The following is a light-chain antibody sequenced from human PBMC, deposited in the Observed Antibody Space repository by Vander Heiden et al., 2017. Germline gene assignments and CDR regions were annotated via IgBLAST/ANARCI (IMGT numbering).Light chain of an antibody. CDR1: SSNIGSKT. J-gene: IGLJ1*01. Sequence: QSVLTQPPSASGTPGQRVIISCSGSSSNIGSKTVNWYQQLPGTAPKLLIYTDNLRPSGVPDRFSASKSGTSASLDISGLPSEDEADYYCAAWDDSLNTDVFGTGTKVTVL. V-gene: IGLV1-44*01. CDR2: TDN. CDR3: AAWDDSLNTDV.